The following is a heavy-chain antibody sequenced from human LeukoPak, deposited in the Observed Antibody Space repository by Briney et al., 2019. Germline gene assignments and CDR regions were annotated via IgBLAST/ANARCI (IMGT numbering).Heavy chain of an antibody. CDR1: GFTFSSYG. CDR3: AKVLGYSSGWHYYYGMDV. V-gene: IGHV3-30*18. J-gene: IGHJ6*02. CDR2: ISYDGSNK. D-gene: IGHD6-19*01. Sequence: GRSLRLSCAASGFTFSSYGMHWVRQAPGKGLEWVAVISYDGSNKYYADSVKGRFTISRDNSKNTLYLQMNSLRAEDTAVYYCAKVLGYSSGWHYYYGMDVWGQGTTVTVSS.